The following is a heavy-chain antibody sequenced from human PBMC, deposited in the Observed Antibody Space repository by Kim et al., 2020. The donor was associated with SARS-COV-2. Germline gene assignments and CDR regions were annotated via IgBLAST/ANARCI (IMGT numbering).Heavy chain of an antibody. V-gene: IGHV4-31*03. J-gene: IGHJ4*02. CDR1: GGSISSGGYY. D-gene: IGHD5-12*01. Sequence: SETLSLTCTVSGGSISSGGYYWSWIRQHPGKGLEWIGYIYYSGSTYYNPSLKSRVTISVDTSKNQFSLKLSSVTAADTAVYYCARGGRDGYNYLPFDYWGQGTLVTVSS. CDR2: IYYSGST. CDR3: ARGGRDGYNYLPFDY.